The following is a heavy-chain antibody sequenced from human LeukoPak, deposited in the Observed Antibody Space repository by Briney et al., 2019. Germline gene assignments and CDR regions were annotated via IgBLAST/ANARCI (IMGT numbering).Heavy chain of an antibody. CDR2: IYYSGST. CDR1: GGSISSYY. V-gene: IGHV4-59*01. Sequence: SETLSLTCIVSGGSISSYYWSWIRQPAGEGLEWVGYIYYSGSTNYSPSLKSRVSISVDTSKNQFSLKLSSVTAADTAVYYCARDRYYYGSGSYYYYWGQGTLVTVSS. CDR3: ARDRYYYGSGSYYYY. J-gene: IGHJ4*02. D-gene: IGHD3-10*01.